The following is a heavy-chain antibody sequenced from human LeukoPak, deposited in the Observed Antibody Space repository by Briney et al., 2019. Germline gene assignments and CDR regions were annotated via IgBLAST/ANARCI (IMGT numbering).Heavy chain of an antibody. CDR2: IYSSGST. J-gene: IGHJ4*02. CDR1: GGSFSGYS. D-gene: IGHD1-26*01. CDR3: AKSGGYGLIDY. Sequence: SETLSLTCVVSGGSFSGYSWSWIRQPPGKGLEWIGNIYSSGSTYYNASLQSRVTISIDTSKNQFSLRLNSVTAADTAMYYCAKSGGYGLIDYWGQGTRVTVSS. V-gene: IGHV4-34*01.